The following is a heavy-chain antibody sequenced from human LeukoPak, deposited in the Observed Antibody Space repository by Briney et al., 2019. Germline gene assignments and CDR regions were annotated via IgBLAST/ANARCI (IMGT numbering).Heavy chain of an antibody. J-gene: IGHJ4*02. V-gene: IGHV1-2*02. D-gene: IGHD6-13*01. CDR3: ARSPSSSWYYFDY. CDR1: GYTFTGYY. Sequence: GSVKVSCKASGYTFTGYYMHWVRQAPGQGLEWMGWINPNSGGTNYAQKFQGRVTMTRDTSISTAYMELSRLRSDDTAVYYCARSPSSSWYYFDYWGQGTLVTVSS. CDR2: INPNSGGT.